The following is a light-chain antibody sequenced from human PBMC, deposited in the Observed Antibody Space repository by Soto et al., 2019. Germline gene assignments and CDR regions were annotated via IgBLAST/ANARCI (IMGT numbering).Light chain of an antibody. CDR1: SSDVGSYNL. J-gene: IGLJ3*02. Sequence: QSALTQPASVSGSPGQSITISCTGTSSDVGSYNLVSWYQQHPGKAPKLMIYEGSKRPSGVSNRFSGSKSGNTASLTISGLQAEEAATYYCCSYAGSSTSWVFGGGTKLAVL. V-gene: IGLV2-23*01. CDR3: CSYAGSSTSWV. CDR2: EGS.